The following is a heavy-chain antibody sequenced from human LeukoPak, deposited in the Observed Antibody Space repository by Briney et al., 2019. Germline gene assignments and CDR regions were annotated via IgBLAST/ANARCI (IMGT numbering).Heavy chain of an antibody. CDR2: IYYNWST. CDR1: GGSISSHY. CDR3: AVVSRSFNYYCYYSDV. V-gene: IGHV4-59*11. Sequence: SETLSLTCTVSGGSISSHYWSWVRQPPGKGLEWVGYIYYNWSTNYNPSLKSRGTISVDTSKNHFSLKLSSVTAADTAGYYWAVVSRSFNYYCYYSDVGGEGTTVTVPS. J-gene: IGHJ6*03. D-gene: IGHD6-13*01.